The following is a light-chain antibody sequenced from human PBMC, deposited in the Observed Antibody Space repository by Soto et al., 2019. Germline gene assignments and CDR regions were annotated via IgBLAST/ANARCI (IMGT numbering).Light chain of an antibody. J-gene: IGKJ4*01. Sequence: EIVLTQSPATLSLSPGERATLSCRASESVSSYLAWYQQKPGQAHRLLIYDASNRATGIPARFSGSGSGTDFTLTISSLEPEDFAVYYCHQRNNWPLTFGGGTKVEIK. CDR1: ESVSSY. CDR3: HQRNNWPLT. V-gene: IGKV3-11*01. CDR2: DAS.